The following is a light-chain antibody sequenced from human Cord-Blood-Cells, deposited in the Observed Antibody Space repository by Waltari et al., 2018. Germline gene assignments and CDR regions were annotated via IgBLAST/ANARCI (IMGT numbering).Light chain of an antibody. CDR3: CSYAGSSTLV. CDR2: EGS. Sequence: QSALTQPASVSGSPGQSITISCTGTSSDVWSYNLVSWYQQHPGTAPKLMIYEGSKRPSGVSNRFSGSKSGNTASLTISGLQAEDEADYYCCSYAGSSTLVFGGGTKLTVL. CDR1: SSDVWSYNL. V-gene: IGLV2-23*01. J-gene: IGLJ3*02.